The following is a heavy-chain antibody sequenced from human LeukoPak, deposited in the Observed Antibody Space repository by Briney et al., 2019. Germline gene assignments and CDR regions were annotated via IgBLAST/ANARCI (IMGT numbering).Heavy chain of an antibody. D-gene: IGHD3-22*01. Sequence: GGSLRLSCAASGFTFSSYAMSWVRQAPGKGLEWVSAISGSGASTYYADSVKGRFTISRDNSKNTLYLQMNSLRAEDTAVYYCAKDALDYYDSSGYYPDFWGQGTLVTVSS. CDR1: GFTFSSYA. V-gene: IGHV3-23*01. CDR2: ISGSGAST. CDR3: AKDALDYYDSSGYYPDF. J-gene: IGHJ4*02.